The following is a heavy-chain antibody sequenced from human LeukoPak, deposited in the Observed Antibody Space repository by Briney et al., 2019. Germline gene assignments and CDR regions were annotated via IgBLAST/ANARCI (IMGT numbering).Heavy chain of an antibody. CDR2: ISAYNGNT. CDR3: ARVSGSRRYYEAYFDY. D-gene: IGHD3-3*01. J-gene: IGHJ4*02. V-gene: IGHV1-18*01. CDR1: GYTFTNYG. Sequence: ASVKVSCKASGYTFTNYGICWVRQAPGQGLEWMGWISAYNGNTNYAQKLQGRVTMTTDTSTSTAYMELRSLRSDDTAVYYCARVSGSRRYYEAYFDYWGQGTLVTVSS.